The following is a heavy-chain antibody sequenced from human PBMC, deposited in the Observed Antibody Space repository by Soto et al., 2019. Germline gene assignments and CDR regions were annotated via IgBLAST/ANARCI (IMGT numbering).Heavy chain of an antibody. J-gene: IGHJ5*02. CDR2: ISYDGSNK. V-gene: IGHV3-30*18. Sequence: PGGSLRLSCAASGFTFSSYGMHWVRQAPGKGLEWVAVISYDGSNKYYADSVKGRFTISRDNSKNTLYLQMNSLRAEDTAVYYCAKIGGIAARLDWFDPWGQGTLVTVSS. CDR1: GFTFSSYG. CDR3: AKIGGIAARLDWFDP. D-gene: IGHD6-6*01.